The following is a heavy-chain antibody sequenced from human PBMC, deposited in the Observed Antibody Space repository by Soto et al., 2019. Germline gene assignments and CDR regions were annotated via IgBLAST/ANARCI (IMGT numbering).Heavy chain of an antibody. Sequence: LEILSLTCTVSGGSISSYCWGWIRQPPGKGLEWIGSIYYSGSTYYNPSLKSRVTISVDTSKNQFSLKLSSVTAADTAVYYCARHGVHSSGWAGPWGQGTLVTVSS. J-gene: IGHJ5*02. CDR2: IYYSGST. CDR3: ARHGVHSSGWAGP. CDR1: GGSISSYC. V-gene: IGHV4-39*01. D-gene: IGHD6-19*01.